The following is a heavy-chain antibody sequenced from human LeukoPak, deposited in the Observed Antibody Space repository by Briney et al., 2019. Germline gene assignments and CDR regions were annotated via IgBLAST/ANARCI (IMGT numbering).Heavy chain of an antibody. CDR2: IYSGDIT. J-gene: IGHJ4*02. V-gene: IGHV3-53*01. CDR3: ARGSGYSYGFPDY. D-gene: IGHD5-18*01. CDR1: GFTFSNAW. Sequence: GGSLRLSCAASGFTFSNAWMNWVRQAPGKGLEWVSVIYSGDITYYTDSVKGRFTISRDNSKNTLYLQMNSLRAEDTAVYYCARGSGYSYGFPDYWGQGTLVTVSS.